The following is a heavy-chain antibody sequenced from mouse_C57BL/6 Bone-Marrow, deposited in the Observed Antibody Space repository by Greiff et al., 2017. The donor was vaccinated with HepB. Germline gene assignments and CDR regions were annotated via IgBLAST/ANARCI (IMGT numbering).Heavy chain of an antibody. CDR3: ARGYYYYGSSYGFAY. D-gene: IGHD1-1*01. CDR1: GYTFTSYW. J-gene: IGHJ3*01. V-gene: IGHV1-55*01. CDR2: IYPGSGST. Sequence: VQLQQPGAELVKPGASVKMSCKASGYTFTSYWITWVKQRPGQGLEWIGDIYPGSGSTNYNEKFKSKATLTVDTSSSTAYMQLSSLTSEDSAVYYCARGYYYYGSSYGFAYWGQGTLVTVSA.